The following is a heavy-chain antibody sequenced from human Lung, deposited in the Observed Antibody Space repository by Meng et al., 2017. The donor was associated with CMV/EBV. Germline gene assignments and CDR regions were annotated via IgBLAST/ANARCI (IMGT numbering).Heavy chain of an antibody. Sequence: QVRLVQSGSELKKPGCSVKVPCKASGYTFITYTINWVRQAHGRGLEWMGWISTNTGTPTYTQGFTGRFVFSLDTSVSTAYLQISSLKAEDTAVYYCARGGNFDPWGQGTLVTVSS. J-gene: IGHJ5*02. CDR3: ARGGNFDP. V-gene: IGHV7-4-1*02. CDR2: ISTNTGTP. CDR1: GYTFITYT. D-gene: IGHD2/OR15-2a*01.